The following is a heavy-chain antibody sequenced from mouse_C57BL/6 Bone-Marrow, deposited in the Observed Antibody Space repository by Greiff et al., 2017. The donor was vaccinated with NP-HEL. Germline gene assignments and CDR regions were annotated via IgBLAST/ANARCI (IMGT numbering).Heavy chain of an antibody. Sequence: EVKVVESGGDLLKPGGSLQLSCAASGFTFSSSGMSWVRPTPYKTLEWVATISSGGSYTYYPDSVKGRFTISRDHATNILYLQMSSLKSEYTAMDYCASPYDYDVAWFADWGQGTLVTVSA. V-gene: IGHV5-6*01. CDR3: ASPYDYDVAWFAD. D-gene: IGHD2-4*01. CDR2: ISSGGSYT. J-gene: IGHJ3*01. CDR1: GFTFSSSG.